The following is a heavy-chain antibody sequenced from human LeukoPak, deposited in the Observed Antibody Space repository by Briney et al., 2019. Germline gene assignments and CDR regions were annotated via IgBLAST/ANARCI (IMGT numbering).Heavy chain of an antibody. CDR3: ARGGGYSGYLFDY. D-gene: IGHD5-12*01. V-gene: IGHV1-69*05. J-gene: IGHJ4*02. CDR2: IIPIFGTA. CDR1: GGTFSSYA. Sequence: GASVKVSCKASGGTFSSYAISWVRQAPGQGLEWMGGIIPIFGTANYAQKFQGRVTITTDESTSTAYMELSSLRSEDTAVYYCARGGGYSGYLFDYWGQGTLVTVSS.